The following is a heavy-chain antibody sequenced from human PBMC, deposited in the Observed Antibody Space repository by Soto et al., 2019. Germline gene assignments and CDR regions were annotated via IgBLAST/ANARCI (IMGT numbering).Heavy chain of an antibody. CDR1: GGTFSSYA. Sequence: QVPLVQSGAEVKKPGSSVKVSCKASGGTFSSYAISWVRQAPGQGLEWMGGIIPIFGTANYAQKFQGRVTITADESTSTAYMELSSLRSEDTAVYYCASRNYYDSSGYYYVQYFQHWGQGTLVTVSS. D-gene: IGHD3-22*01. CDR2: IIPIFGTA. J-gene: IGHJ1*01. CDR3: ASRNYYDSSGYYYVQYFQH. V-gene: IGHV1-69*01.